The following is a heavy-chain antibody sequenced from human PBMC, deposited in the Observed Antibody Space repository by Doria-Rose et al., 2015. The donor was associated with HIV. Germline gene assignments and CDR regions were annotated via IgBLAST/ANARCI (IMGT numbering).Heavy chain of an antibody. CDR3: ARVLSGTYDY. CDR2: ILYTGSI. J-gene: IGHJ4*02. D-gene: IGHD1-26*01. Sequence: QVQLQESGPGLVKPSETLSLTCSVSGGSISHYYWSWIRQPPGKGLEYIGDILYTGSISYSASLKSRVSISIDTYKNKFSLRLSSVTAADTAVYYCARVLSGTYDYWGQGTLVTVSS. V-gene: IGHV4-59*01. CDR1: GGSISHYY.